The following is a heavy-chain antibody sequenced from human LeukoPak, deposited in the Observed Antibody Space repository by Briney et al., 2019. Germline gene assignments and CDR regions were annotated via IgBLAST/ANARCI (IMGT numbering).Heavy chain of an antibody. D-gene: IGHD1-26*01. V-gene: IGHV1-46*01. CDR2: INPSGGST. CDR3: ASGSYLWGGMDV. Sequence: ASVKVSCKASGYTFTSYYMHWVRQAPGQGLERMGIINPSGGSTSYAQKFQGRVTMTRDTSTSTVYMELSSLRSEDTAVYYCASGSYLWGGMDVWGQGTTVTVSS. J-gene: IGHJ6*02. CDR1: GYTFTSYY.